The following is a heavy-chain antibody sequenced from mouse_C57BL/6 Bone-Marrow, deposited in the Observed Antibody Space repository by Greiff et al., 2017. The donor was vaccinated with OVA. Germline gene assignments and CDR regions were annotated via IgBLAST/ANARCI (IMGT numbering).Heavy chain of an antibody. Sequence: EVKLMESGPGLVKPSPSLSLTCSVTGYSITSGYYWNWIRQFPGNKLEWVGYISYDGSNNYNPSLKNRITITRDTSKNQFFLKLNSVTTEDTATDYCARDYYSNYGYWGQGTTLTVSS. CDR1: GYSITSGYY. D-gene: IGHD2-5*01. V-gene: IGHV3-6*01. CDR2: ISYDGSN. J-gene: IGHJ2*01. CDR3: ARDYYSNYGY.